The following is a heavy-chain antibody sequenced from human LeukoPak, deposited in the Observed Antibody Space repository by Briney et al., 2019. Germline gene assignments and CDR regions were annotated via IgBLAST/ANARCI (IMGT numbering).Heavy chain of an antibody. J-gene: IGHJ3*02. CDR3: ARGFTTSESSGYWTQLQRVAFDI. D-gene: IGHD3-22*01. V-gene: IGHV4-34*01. Sequence: SETLSLTCGVYGTSLSGYYWTWIRQPPGKGLEWIGEINRSGSTSYSPPLKSRVTISVDTSQSQFSLNLSSVTAADTAVYFCARGFTTSESSGYWTQLQRVAFDIWGQGTMVTVSS. CDR2: INRSGST. CDR1: GTSLSGYY.